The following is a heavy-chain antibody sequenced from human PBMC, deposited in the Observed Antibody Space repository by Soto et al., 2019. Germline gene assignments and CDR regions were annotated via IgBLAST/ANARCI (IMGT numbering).Heavy chain of an antibody. D-gene: IGHD3-22*01. Sequence: EVQLVESGGGLVQPGGSLRLSCAASGFTFSSYSMNWLRQAPGKGLEWVSYISSSSSTIYYADSVKGRFTISRDNAKNSLYLQMNSLRAEDTAVYYCAREHFNYENWFDPWGQGTLVTVSS. CDR1: GFTFSSYS. J-gene: IGHJ5*02. CDR3: AREHFNYENWFDP. V-gene: IGHV3-48*01. CDR2: ISSSSSTI.